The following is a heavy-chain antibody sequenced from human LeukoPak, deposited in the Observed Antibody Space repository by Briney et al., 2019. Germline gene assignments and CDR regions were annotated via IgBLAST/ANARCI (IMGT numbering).Heavy chain of an antibody. J-gene: IGHJ4*02. V-gene: IGHV4-30-4*08. D-gene: IGHD6-6*01. Sequence: SQTLSLTCTVSGGSISSGDYYWSWIRQPPGKGLEWIGYIYYSGSTYYNPSLKSRVTISVDTSKNQFSLKLSSVTAADTAVYYCAREAAAREVAFDYWGQGTLVTVSS. CDR1: GGSISSGDYY. CDR2: IYYSGST. CDR3: AREAAAREVAFDY.